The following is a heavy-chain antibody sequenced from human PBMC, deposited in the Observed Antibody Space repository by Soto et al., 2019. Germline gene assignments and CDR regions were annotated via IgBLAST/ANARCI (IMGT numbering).Heavy chain of an antibody. CDR1: GGSITSGGSF. D-gene: IGHD2-15*01. Sequence: SETLSLTCTVSGGSITSGGSFWSWIRQHPGKGPEWIAFIGYSGATSYNPSLASRVTISADTYKSQFSLNLRSVTAADTAVYYCARGGASSKWFAPWGQGTLVTGSS. V-gene: IGHV4-31*03. CDR2: IGYSGAT. J-gene: IGHJ5*02. CDR3: ARGGASSKWFAP.